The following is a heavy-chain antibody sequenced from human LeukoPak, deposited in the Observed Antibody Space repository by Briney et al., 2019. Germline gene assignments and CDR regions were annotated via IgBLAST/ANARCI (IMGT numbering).Heavy chain of an antibody. D-gene: IGHD3-3*01. Sequence: GGSLRLSCVASGITFSRHGMDWVRQAPGKGLEWVAVIADDGGVKQYADSVKGRYTVFRDNSKSTLYHQMNGLSVEDTAIYYCAREATWGEWYFDHWGQGTPVTVSS. V-gene: IGHV3-30*03. CDR2: IADDGGVK. CDR3: AREATWGEWYFDH. CDR1: GITFSRHG. J-gene: IGHJ4*02.